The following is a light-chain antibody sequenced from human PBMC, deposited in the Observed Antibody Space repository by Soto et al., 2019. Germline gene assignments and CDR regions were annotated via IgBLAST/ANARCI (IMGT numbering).Light chain of an antibody. V-gene: IGKV1-39*01. CDR3: QQSFVSPYT. CDR1: QTVYSY. Sequence: DIQVTQSPSTLSGSVTDTVTITCRASQTVYSYLNWYQQKPGKAPKLLISAASTLQGRVPSRFSASGSGTDFSLTISSLRVEDFGTYYCQQSFVSPYTFGQGTKVDIK. J-gene: IGKJ2*01. CDR2: AAS.